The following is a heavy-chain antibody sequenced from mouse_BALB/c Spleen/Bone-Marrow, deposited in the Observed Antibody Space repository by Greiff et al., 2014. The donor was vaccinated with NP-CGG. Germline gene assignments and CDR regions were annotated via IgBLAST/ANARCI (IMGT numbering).Heavy chain of an antibody. CDR2: INPDSSTI. V-gene: IGHV4-1*02. CDR1: GFDFSRYW. Sequence: EVKVIESGGGLVQPGGSLKLSCAASGFDFSRYWMSWVRQAPGKGLGWIGEINPDSSTINYTPSLKDKFIISRDNAKNTLYLQMSKVRSEDSALYYCALLGYYGYFYVWGAGTTVTVSS. D-gene: IGHD2-2*01. J-gene: IGHJ1*01. CDR3: ALLGYYGYFYV.